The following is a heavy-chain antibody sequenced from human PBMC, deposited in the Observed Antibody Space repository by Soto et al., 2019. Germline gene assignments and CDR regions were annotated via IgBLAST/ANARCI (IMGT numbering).Heavy chain of an antibody. J-gene: IGHJ4*02. V-gene: IGHV1-69*01. CDR1: GGTFSSYA. D-gene: IGHD3-22*01. CDR2: IIPIFGTA. CDR3: AREGSGYRISGAFDY. Sequence: QVQLVQSGAEVKKPGSSVKVSCKASGGTFSSYAISWVRQAPGQGLEWRGGIIPIFGTANYAQKFQGRVTITADESTSTAYMELSSLRSEDTAVYYCAREGSGYRISGAFDYWGQGTLVTVSS.